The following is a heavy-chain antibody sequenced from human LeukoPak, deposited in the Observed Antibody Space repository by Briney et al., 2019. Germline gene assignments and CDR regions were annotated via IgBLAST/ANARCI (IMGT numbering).Heavy chain of an antibody. CDR2: ISSSSSYI. V-gene: IGHV3-21*04. D-gene: IGHD6-19*01. J-gene: IGHJ4*02. CDR3: AKKIAVAGTVDY. Sequence: PGGSLRLSCAASGFTFSSYSMNWVRQAPGKGLEWVSSISSSSSYIYYADSVKGRFAISRDNAKNSLYLQMNSLRAEDTAVYYCAKKIAVAGTVDYWGQGTLVTVSS. CDR1: GFTFSSYS.